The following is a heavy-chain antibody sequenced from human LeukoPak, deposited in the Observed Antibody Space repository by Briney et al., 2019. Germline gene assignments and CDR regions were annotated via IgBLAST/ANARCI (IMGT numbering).Heavy chain of an antibody. CDR1: GYTFTSYG. CDR3: ARAPYYYGSGSYGYFDY. V-gene: IGHV1-18*01. CDR2: ISAYNGNT. D-gene: IGHD3-10*01. J-gene: IGHJ4*02. Sequence: ASVKVSCKASGYTFTSYGISWVRQAPGQGLEWMGWISAYNGNTNYAQKLQGRVTMTTDTSTSTAYMELRSLRSDDTAVYYCARAPYYYGSGSYGYFDYWGQGTLVTVSS.